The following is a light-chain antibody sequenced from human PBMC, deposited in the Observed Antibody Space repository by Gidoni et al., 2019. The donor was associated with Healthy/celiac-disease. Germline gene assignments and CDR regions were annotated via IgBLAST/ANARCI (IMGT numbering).Light chain of an antibody. CDR3: QQCYSTPST. CDR2: AAS. V-gene: IGKV1-39*01. Sequence: DIQMTHPPSSLSASVGDRVTITCRASQNISNYLNWYQQKPGKAPKLLIYAASSLQSGVPSRFSGSGSGTDFTLTISSLQPEDIATYYCQQCYSTPSTFGPGTKVDIK. CDR1: QNISNY. J-gene: IGKJ3*01.